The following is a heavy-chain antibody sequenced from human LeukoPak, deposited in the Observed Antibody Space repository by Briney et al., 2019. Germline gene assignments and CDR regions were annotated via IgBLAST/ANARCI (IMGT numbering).Heavy chain of an antibody. CDR3: ARTRPTWEGWGFDY. CDR2: ISPYDGNT. J-gene: IGHJ4*02. V-gene: IGHV1-18*01. CDR1: GYSFSSFG. D-gene: IGHD1-26*01. Sequence: GASVKVSCKASGYSFSSFGITWVRQAPGRGLEWRGWISPYDGNTNYAQNLQGRVTMPTDTSTTTAYMELRSLRVDDTGVYYCARTRPTWEGWGFDYWGQGALVTVSS.